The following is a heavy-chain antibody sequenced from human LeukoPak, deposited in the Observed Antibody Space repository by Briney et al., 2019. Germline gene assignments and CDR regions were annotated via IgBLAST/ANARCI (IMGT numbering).Heavy chain of an antibody. CDR2: MNPNSGNT. CDR1: GGTFSSYA. V-gene: IGHV1-8*03. Sequence: GASVKVSCKASGGTFSSYAISWVRQATGQGLEWMGWMNPNSGNTGYAQKFQGRVTITRNTSISTAYMELSSLRSEDTAVYYCAREGRYYGSGRYYYYYMDVWGKGTTVTVSS. CDR3: AREGRYYGSGRYYYYYMDV. J-gene: IGHJ6*03. D-gene: IGHD3-10*01.